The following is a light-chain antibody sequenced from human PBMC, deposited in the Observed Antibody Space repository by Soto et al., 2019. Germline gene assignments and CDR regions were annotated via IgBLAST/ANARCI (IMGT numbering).Light chain of an antibody. CDR2: GAS. V-gene: IGKV3-15*01. Sequence: EIVVTQSPATLSVSPGESAPLSCRASPSISSALAWYQQKPGQPPRLLIYGASTRATGVPARFTGRGSGSDFTLTISGLQSEDFAVYYCQQGHNWPLTFGQGTRLEI. J-gene: IGKJ2*01. CDR1: PSISSA. CDR3: QQGHNWPLT.